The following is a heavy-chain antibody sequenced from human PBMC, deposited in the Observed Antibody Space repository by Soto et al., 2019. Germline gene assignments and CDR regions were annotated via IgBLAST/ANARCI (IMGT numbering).Heavy chain of an antibody. CDR2: ISYDGSNK. CDR3: AKGPALLWFGELLSPDY. J-gene: IGHJ4*02. V-gene: IGHV3-30*18. D-gene: IGHD3-10*01. CDR1: GFTFSSYG. Sequence: GGSLRLSCAASGFTFSSYGMHWVRQAPGKGLEWVAVISYDGSNKYYADSVKGRFTISRDNSKNTLYLQMNSLRAEDTAVYYCAKGPALLWFGELLSPDYWGQGTLVTVSS.